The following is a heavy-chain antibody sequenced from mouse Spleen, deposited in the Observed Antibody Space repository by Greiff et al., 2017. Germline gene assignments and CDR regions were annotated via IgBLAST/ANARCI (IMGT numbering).Heavy chain of an antibody. D-gene: IGHD2-2*01. Sequence: EVQVVESGAELVKPGASVKLSCTASGFNIKDTYMHWVKQRPEQGLEWIGRIDPANGNTKYDPKFQGKATITADTSSNTAYLQLSSLTSEDTAVYYCARDYGYDVDYWGQGTTLTVSS. CDR1: GFNIKDTY. CDR3: ARDYGYDVDY. CDR2: IDPANGNT. V-gene: IGHV14-3*02. J-gene: IGHJ2*01.